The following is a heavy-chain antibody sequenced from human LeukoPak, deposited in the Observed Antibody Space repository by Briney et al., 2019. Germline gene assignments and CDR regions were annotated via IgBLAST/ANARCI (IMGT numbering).Heavy chain of an antibody. Sequence: PSETLSLTCAVSGASVSSGGYYWNWIRQPPGKGLEWIGYIYYSGSTNYNPSLKSRVTISVDTSKNQFSLKLSSVTAADTAVYYCARSEKLFSDYWGQGTLVTVSS. CDR2: IYYSGST. CDR1: GASVSSGGYY. J-gene: IGHJ4*02. V-gene: IGHV4-61*08. CDR3: ARSEKLFSDY. D-gene: IGHD3-9*01.